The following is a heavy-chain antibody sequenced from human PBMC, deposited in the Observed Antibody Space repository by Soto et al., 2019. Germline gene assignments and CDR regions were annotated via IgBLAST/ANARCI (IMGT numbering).Heavy chain of an antibody. Sequence: QVQLQEWGAGLLKPSETLSLPCAVSGGSLSDYYWIWIRQFPGKGLEWIGEIYHSGSANYNPSAKSRVTIAVETSKNQYSLQLRSVTAADTAIYFCARGEAYDHYPALWGQGILVTVSS. CDR1: GGSLSDYY. CDR2: IYHSGSA. D-gene: IGHD5-12*01. V-gene: IGHV4-34*01. J-gene: IGHJ4*02. CDR3: ARGEAYDHYPAL.